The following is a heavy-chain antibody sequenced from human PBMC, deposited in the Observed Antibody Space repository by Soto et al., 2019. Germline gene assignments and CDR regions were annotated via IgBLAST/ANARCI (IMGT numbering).Heavy chain of an antibody. D-gene: IGHD2-8*01. CDR3: TRGNGVFDRAPYRNCDY. V-gene: IGHV3-48*02. Sequence: EVQLVESGGGLVQPGGSLRLSCTASGFIFRDYNMNWVRQAPGKVLERISYISSVVHTTYCADSVEGRFTISRDNARNYVYLQMNSLRDEDTAVYYCTRGNGVFDRAPYRNCDYWGQGTLVIVSP. J-gene: IGHJ4*02. CDR2: ISSVVHTT. CDR1: GFIFRDYN.